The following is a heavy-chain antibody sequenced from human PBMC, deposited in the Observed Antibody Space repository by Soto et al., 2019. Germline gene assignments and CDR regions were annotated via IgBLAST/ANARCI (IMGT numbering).Heavy chain of an antibody. Sequence: GGSLRLSCAASGFTFRVNAMSWVRQAPGKGLEWVSSITGSGGTTFYADSVKGRFNISRDNSKNTLYLQMNSLRAEDKAVYHCSTTLGVISGWDYWGQGSQVTVSS. D-gene: IGHD3-10*01. CDR2: ITGSGGTT. CDR1: GFTFRVNA. V-gene: IGHV3-23*01. J-gene: IGHJ4*02. CDR3: STTLGVISGWDY.